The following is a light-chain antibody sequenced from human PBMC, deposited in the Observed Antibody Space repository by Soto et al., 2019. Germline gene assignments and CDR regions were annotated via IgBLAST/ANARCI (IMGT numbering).Light chain of an antibody. CDR1: SSNIGNNY. V-gene: IGLV1-51*01. J-gene: IGLJ3*02. Sequence: QSVLTQPPSVSAAPGQKVTISCSGSSSNIGNNYVSLYQQFPGTAPKLLIYDNDKRPSGIPDRFSGSKSGTSATLGITGLQTGDEDDYYCSECDSSLRVWVFGGGTKLTVL. CDR3: SECDSSLRVWV. CDR2: DND.